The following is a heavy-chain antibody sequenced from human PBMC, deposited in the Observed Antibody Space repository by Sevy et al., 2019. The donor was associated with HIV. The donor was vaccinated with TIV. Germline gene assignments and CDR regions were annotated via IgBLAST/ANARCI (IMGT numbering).Heavy chain of an antibody. CDR1: GFTVSSNY. D-gene: IGHD3-10*01. V-gene: IGHV3-53*01. CDR2: IYSGGST. CDR3: ARGGPLSNPVDY. Sequence: GGSLRLSCAASGFTVSSNYMSWVRQAPGKVLEWVSVIYSGGSTYYADSVKGRFTISRDNSKNTLYLQMNSLRAEDTAVYYCARGGPLSNPVDYWGQGTLVTVSS. J-gene: IGHJ4*02.